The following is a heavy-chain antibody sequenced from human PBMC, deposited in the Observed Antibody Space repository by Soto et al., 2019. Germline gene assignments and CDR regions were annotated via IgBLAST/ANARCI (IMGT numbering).Heavy chain of an antibody. J-gene: IGHJ5*02. V-gene: IGHV4-31*03. CDR3: ASLKLGYSTFDP. D-gene: IGHD5-18*01. CDR1: GGSVSSGSYY. Sequence: SETLSLTCTVSGGSVSSGSYYWTWIRQHPGKGLEWIGYIHSSGTTYYNPSLKSRVTISEDTSKNQFSLKLSSVTAADTAVYYCASLKLGYSTFDPWGQGTLVTVSS. CDR2: IHSSGTT.